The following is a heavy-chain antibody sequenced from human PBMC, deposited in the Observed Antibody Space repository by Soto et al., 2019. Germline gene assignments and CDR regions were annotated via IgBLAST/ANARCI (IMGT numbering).Heavy chain of an antibody. J-gene: IGHJ4*02. D-gene: IGHD3-22*01. Sequence: GASVKVSCKASGGTFSSYAISWVRQAPGQGLEWMGGIIPIFGTANYAQKFQGRVTITADESTSTAYMELSSLRSEDTAVYYCARESTPRSYYYDSSGYYPFDYWGQGTLVTVS. CDR3: ARESTPRSYYYDSSGYYPFDY. CDR2: IIPIFGTA. CDR1: GGTFSSYA. V-gene: IGHV1-69*13.